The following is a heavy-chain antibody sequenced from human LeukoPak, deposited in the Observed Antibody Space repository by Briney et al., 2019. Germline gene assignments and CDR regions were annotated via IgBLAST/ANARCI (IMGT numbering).Heavy chain of an antibody. J-gene: IGHJ4*02. Sequence: ASVKVSCKASGYTFTYYYMHWVRQAAGQGLEWMGWIHPNSGGTNYAQKFQGRVTKTRDTSISTAYMEMSRLTSGDTAVYYCARDGGGGDYWGQGTLVTVSS. CDR3: ARDGGGGDY. CDR2: IHPNSGGT. D-gene: IGHD3-16*01. V-gene: IGHV1-2*02. CDR1: GYTFTYYY.